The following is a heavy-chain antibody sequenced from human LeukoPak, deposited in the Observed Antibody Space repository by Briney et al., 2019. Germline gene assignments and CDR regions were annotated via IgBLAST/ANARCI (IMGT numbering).Heavy chain of an antibody. CDR1: GFTFSRCS. V-gene: IGHV3-21*01. D-gene: IGHD3-16*01. CDR3: ARDRKGEPPGETSYYYYYYMDV. J-gene: IGHJ6*03. CDR2: ISSSSSYI. Sequence: GGSLRLSCAASGFTFSRCSMNWVRQAPGKGLEWVSSISSSSSYIYYADSVKGRFTISRDNAKNSLYLQMNSLRAEDTAVYYCARDRKGEPPGETSYYYYYYMDVWGKGTTVTISS.